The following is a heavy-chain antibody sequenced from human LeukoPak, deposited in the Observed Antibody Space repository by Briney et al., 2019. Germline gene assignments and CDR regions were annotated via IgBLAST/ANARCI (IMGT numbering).Heavy chain of an antibody. D-gene: IGHD6-19*01. CDR3: ARAERSGWYWFDP. CDR1: GGSISSYY. J-gene: IGHJ5*02. Sequence: SGTLSLTCTVSGGSISSYYWRWIRQPPGQGLEWIGYIYYSGSTNYNPSLKSRVTISVDTTKNQFSLKLSSVTAAGTAVYYCARAERSGWYWFDPWGQGTLVTVSS. V-gene: IGHV4-59*01. CDR2: IYYSGST.